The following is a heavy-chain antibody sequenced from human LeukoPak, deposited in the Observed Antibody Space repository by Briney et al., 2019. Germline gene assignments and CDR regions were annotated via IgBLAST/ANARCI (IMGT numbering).Heavy chain of an antibody. CDR3: ARHVWGDSGYDLAANWFDP. J-gene: IGHJ5*02. Sequence: SETLSLTCTVSGVSMSAYQWSWVRQSPEKGLEWIGCINTKGETSYNPSLKSRVTTSVDTSKSQFSLRLTSVTAADTAVYYCARHVWGDSGYDLAANWFDPWGQGTLVTVSS. V-gene: IGHV4-4*09. CDR1: GVSMSAYQ. D-gene: IGHD5-12*01. CDR2: INTKGET.